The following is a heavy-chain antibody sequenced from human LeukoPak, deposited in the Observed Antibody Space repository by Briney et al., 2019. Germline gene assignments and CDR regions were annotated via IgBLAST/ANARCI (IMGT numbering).Heavy chain of an antibody. CDR3: ARHDPSKNGAYDI. J-gene: IGHJ3*02. CDR2: IYYSGTT. V-gene: IGHV4-59*08. D-gene: IGHD4-11*01. Sequence: KPSETLSLTCTVSGGSINNYYWSWIRQPPGKGPEWIGYIYYSGTTSYNPSLTSRVTISIDTSKNPFSLKLTSVTAADTAVYYCARHDPSKNGAYDIWGQGAMVTVSS. CDR1: GGSINNYY.